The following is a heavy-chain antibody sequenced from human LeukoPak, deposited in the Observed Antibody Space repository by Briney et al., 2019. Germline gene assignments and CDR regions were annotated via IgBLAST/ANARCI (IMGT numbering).Heavy chain of an antibody. D-gene: IGHD3-22*01. CDR3: AREWYYDTSRRVYAGAFDL. J-gene: IGHJ3*01. CDR2: IYYSGNT. CDR1: GGSISSGSYY. Sequence: SETLSLTCTVSGGSISSGSYYWSWIRQPAGKGLEWIGYIYYSGNTNYNPSLKSRVSISVDTSKNQFSLKLSSVTAADTAVYYCAREWYYDTSRRVYAGAFDLWARGTMVTVSS. V-gene: IGHV4-61*10.